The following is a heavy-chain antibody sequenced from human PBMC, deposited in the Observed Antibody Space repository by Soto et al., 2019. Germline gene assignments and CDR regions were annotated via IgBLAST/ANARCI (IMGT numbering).Heavy chain of an antibody. CDR1: GFTFSSYA. CDR3: AKGVLSVDS. V-gene: IGHV3-23*01. Sequence: GGSLRLSCAASGFTFSSYAMMWVRQAPGKGLEWVSGINNGGGSTYYTDSVKGRFSISRDNSKNTLYLAMNSLTADDTAVYYCAKGVLSVDSWGQGTLVTVSS. J-gene: IGHJ4*02. CDR2: INNGGGST.